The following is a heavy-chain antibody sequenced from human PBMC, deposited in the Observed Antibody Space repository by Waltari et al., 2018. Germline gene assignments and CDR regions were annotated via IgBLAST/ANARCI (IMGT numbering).Heavy chain of an antibody. CDR2: INAGKGNT. Sequence: QVQLVQSGAEVKKPGASVKVSCKASGYTFTSYAMHWVRQAPGQRLEWMGWINAGKGNTKYSQKFQGRVTITRDTSASTAYMELSSLRSEDTAVYYCARARKGATIYPLDYWGQGTLVTVSS. V-gene: IGHV1-3*01. J-gene: IGHJ4*02. D-gene: IGHD5-12*01. CDR1: GYTFTSYA. CDR3: ARARKGATIYPLDY.